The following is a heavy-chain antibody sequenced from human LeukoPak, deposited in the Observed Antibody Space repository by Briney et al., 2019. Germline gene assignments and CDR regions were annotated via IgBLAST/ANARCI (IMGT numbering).Heavy chain of an antibody. CDR3: ARGAYYYED. D-gene: IGHD3-22*01. CDR1: GFTFSSHS. V-gene: IGHV3-48*01. Sequence: GGSLRLSCAASGFTFSSHSMNWVRQAPGEGLEWVSYISSSSTIYYADSVKGRFTISRDNAKNSLYLQMNSLRAEDTAVYYCARGAYYYEDWGQGTLVTVSP. CDR2: ISSSSTI. J-gene: IGHJ4*02.